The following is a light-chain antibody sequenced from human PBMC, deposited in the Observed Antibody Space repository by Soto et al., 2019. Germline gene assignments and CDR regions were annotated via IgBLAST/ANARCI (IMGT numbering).Light chain of an antibody. J-gene: IGKJ2*01. V-gene: IGKV3-15*01. Sequence: EIVMTQSPATLSVSPGERATLSCRASQSVGSDLAWYQQRPGQAPRLVIFGASTRATGIPARFSGSGSGTEFTLTISSLQSEDLAVYYCQHYNNWPPYTFGQGTKLDIK. CDR3: QHYNNWPPYT. CDR1: QSVGSD. CDR2: GAS.